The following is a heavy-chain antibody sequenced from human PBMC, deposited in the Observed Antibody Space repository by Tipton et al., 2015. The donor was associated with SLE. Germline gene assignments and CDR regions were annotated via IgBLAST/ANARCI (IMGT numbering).Heavy chain of an antibody. J-gene: IGHJ6*03. CDR3: ARGLRSHSNYYYYYMDV. V-gene: IGHV4-59*01. CDR2: IYYSGST. D-gene: IGHD1-26*01. CDR1: GGSISSYY. Sequence: TLSLTCTVSGGSISSYYWSWIRQPPGKGLEWIGYIYYSGSTNYNPSLKSRVTISVDTSKNQFSLKLSSVTAADTAVYYCARGLRSHSNYYYYYMDVWGKGTTVTVSS.